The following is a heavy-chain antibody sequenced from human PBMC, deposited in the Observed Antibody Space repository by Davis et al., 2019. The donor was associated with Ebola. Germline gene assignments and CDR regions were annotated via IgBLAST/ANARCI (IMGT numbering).Heavy chain of an antibody. Sequence: ASVKVSCKASGYTFTGYYMHWVRQAPGQGLEWMGWMNPNSGNIAYAQKFQGRITITRNTSISTAYMELSSLKSEDTAVYFCATGGVTSTPSPFYYYAMDVWGQGTTVTVSS. CDR3: ATGGVTSTPSPFYYYAMDV. D-gene: IGHD2-15*01. CDR1: GYTFTGYY. V-gene: IGHV1-8*03. J-gene: IGHJ6*02. CDR2: MNPNSGNI.